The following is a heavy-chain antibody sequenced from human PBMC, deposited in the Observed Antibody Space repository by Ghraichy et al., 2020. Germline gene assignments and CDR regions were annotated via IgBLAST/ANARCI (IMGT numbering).Heavy chain of an antibody. Sequence: ASVKVSCKVSGYTLTELSMHWVRQAPGKGLEWMGGFDPEDGETIYAQKFQGRVTMTEDTSTDTAYMELSSLRSEDTAVYYCATDLQTPTMIAGLPRYWGQGTLVTVSS. CDR2: FDPEDGET. J-gene: IGHJ4*02. V-gene: IGHV1-24*01. CDR3: ATDLQTPTMIAGLPRY. D-gene: IGHD3-22*01. CDR1: GYTLTELS.